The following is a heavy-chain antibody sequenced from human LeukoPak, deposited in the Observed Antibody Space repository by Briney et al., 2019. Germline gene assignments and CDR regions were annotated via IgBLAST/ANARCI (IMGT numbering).Heavy chain of an antibody. Sequence: ARGALRLSCAASGLTLSNAWMTWVRQAPGKRLEWVGQNKNKTESGTTDYAAYAAPVKGRFSISRDDSKNTLYLQMNSLKTEDTAVYYCTRRQDYGDYLTWFDPWGQGTLVTGSS. D-gene: IGHD4-17*01. V-gene: IGHV3-15*01. J-gene: IGHJ5*02. CDR3: TRRQDYGDYLTWFDP. CDR2: NKNKTESGTT. CDR1: GLTLSNAW.